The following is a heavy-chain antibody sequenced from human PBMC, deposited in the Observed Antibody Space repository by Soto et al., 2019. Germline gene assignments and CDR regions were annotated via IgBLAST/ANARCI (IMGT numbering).Heavy chain of an antibody. J-gene: IGHJ4*02. V-gene: IGHV3-23*01. CDR2: ISGDTAYT. Sequence: LRLSCAAPGFTFTNYSMTWFRQAPGKGLEWVSTISGDTAYTYYADSVKGRFSIARDNSKNTLYLQMNSLRAEDTAMYYCAKELITVPRPRFDYWGQGTLVTVSS. CDR3: AKELITVPRPRFDY. D-gene: IGHD3-10*01. CDR1: GFTFTNYS.